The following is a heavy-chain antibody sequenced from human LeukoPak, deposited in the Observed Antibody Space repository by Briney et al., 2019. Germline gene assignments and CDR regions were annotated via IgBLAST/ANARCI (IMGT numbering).Heavy chain of an antibody. D-gene: IGHD3-22*01. Sequence: GGSLRLSCAASGFTFSNYWMHWVRQAPGKGLVWVSRIKGDGSSTTYADSVKGRLTISRDNAKKMLYLQMNSLRAEDTAVYYCARDPDSGGYSTFQLWGQGTLVTVSS. V-gene: IGHV3-74*01. CDR3: ARDPDSGGYSTFQL. CDR2: IKGDGSST. J-gene: IGHJ1*01. CDR1: GFTFSNYW.